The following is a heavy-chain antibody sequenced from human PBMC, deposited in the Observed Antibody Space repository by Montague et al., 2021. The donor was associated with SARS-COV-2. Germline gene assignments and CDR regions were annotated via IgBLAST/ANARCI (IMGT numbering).Heavy chain of an antibody. Sequence: SETLSLTCTVSGGSISSYYWSWIRRPPGKGLEWIGYIYYSGSTNXKPSLKSRVTISVDTSKNQFSLKLSSVTAADTAVYYCARGSGWMGNAFDIWGQGTMVTVSS. J-gene: IGHJ3*02. CDR2: IYYSGST. CDR3: ARGSGWMGNAFDI. D-gene: IGHD6-19*01. V-gene: IGHV4-59*01. CDR1: GGSISSYY.